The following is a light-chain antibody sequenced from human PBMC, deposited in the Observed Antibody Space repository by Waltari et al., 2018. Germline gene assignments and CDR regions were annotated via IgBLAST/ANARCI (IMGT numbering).Light chain of an antibody. Sequence: QSALTQPPSASGSPGQSVTLSCTGTSSDVGGYNYFSWYQQYPGKAPKLMIYEVSQRPSGVPDRFSGSKSGNTASLTVSGLQAEDEADYYCSSYAGSNKAVFGTGTKVTVL. V-gene: IGLV2-8*01. CDR2: EVS. J-gene: IGLJ1*01. CDR1: SSDVGGYNY. CDR3: SSYAGSNKAV.